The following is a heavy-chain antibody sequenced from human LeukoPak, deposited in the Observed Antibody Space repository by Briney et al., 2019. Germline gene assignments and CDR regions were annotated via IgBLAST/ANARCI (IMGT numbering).Heavy chain of an antibody. V-gene: IGHV4-61*02. CDR2: IYTSGST. CDR3: ARDRAGLYYYYMDV. J-gene: IGHJ6*03. CDR1: GGSISSGSYY. Sequence: SQTLSLTCTVSGGSISSGSYYWSWIRQPAGKGLEWIGRIYTSGSTNYNPSLKSRVTISVDTSKNQFSLTLSSVTAADTAVYYCARDRAGLYYYYMDVWGKGTTVTVSS.